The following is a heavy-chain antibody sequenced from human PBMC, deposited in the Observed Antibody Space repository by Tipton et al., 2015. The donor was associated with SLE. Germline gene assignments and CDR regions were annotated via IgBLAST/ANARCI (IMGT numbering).Heavy chain of an antibody. CDR1: GDSISSNIYY. Sequence: TLSLTCTVSGDSISSNIYYWGWIRQPPGKGLEWTGKINHSGSTNYNPSLKSRVTISVDTSKNQFSLKVNSVTAADTAVYYCARDREQFSKWGQGTLVTVSS. J-gene: IGHJ4*02. CDR2: INHSGST. CDR3: ARDREQFSK. D-gene: IGHD6-19*01. V-gene: IGHV4-39*07.